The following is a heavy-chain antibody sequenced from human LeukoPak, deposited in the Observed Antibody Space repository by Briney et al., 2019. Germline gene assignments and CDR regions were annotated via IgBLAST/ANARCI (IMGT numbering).Heavy chain of an antibody. CDR1: GFTFSSYS. CDR3: ARDRTYGSGSYSSDY. V-gene: IGHV3-21*01. D-gene: IGHD3-10*01. Sequence: GGSLRLSCAASGFTFSSYSMNWVRQAPGKGLEWVSSISTSSSYIYYADSVKGRFTISRDNAKNSLYLQMNSLRAEDTAVYYCARDRTYGSGSYSSDYWGQGTLVTVSS. CDR2: ISTSSSYI. J-gene: IGHJ4*02.